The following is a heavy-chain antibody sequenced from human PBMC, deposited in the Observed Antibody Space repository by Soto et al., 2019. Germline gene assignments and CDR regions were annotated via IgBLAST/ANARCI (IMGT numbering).Heavy chain of an antibody. CDR1: GFTVSSNY. D-gene: IGHD6-19*01. CDR3: ARFTRPSSSFDY. V-gene: IGHV3-66*01. J-gene: IGHJ4*02. Sequence: PGGSLRLSCAASGFTVSSNYMSWVRQAPGKGLEWVSVIYSGGSTYYADSVKGRFTISRDNSKNTLYLQMNSLRAEDTAVYYCARFTRPSSSFDYWGQGTLVTVSS. CDR2: IYSGGST.